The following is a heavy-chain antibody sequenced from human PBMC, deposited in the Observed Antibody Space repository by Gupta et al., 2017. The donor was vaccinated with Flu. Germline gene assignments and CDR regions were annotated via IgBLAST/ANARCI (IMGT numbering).Heavy chain of an antibody. V-gene: IGHV1-69*06. CDR3: TRGSQGDYDCFDP. J-gene: IGHJ5*02. Sequence: FNSYAISWVRQAPGQGLEWMGGIIRMIGEPNYAQKFLGRVKITADKSTNTVYMELRSRRSDDTAVYYCTRGSQGDYDCFDPWGQGTLVPVSS. CDR1: FNSYA. D-gene: IGHD3-16*01. CDR2: IIRMIGEP.